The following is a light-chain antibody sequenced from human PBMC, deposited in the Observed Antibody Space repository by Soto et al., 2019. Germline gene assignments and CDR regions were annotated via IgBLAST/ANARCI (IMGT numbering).Light chain of an antibody. J-gene: IGLJ3*02. CDR1: SRDVGGYNY. CDR3: SSYAASNNFYFV. CDR2: EVT. V-gene: IGLV2-8*01. Sequence: QSALTQPPSASGSPGQSVTISCTGTSRDVGGYNYVSWYQQYPGRAPQLMIYEVTKRPSGVPDRFSGSKSGNTASLTVSGLQAEDEADYYCSSYAASNNFYFVFGGGTKLTVL.